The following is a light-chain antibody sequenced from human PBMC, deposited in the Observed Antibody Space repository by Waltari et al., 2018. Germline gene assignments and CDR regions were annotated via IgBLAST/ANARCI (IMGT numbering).Light chain of an antibody. CDR1: QGISSY. CDR3: QHLNNYPLS. V-gene: IGKV1-9*01. CDR2: AAS. Sequence: DIQLTQSPSFLSASVGVRVTITCRASQGISSYLAWYQQKPGRAPKLLIYAASTLQSGVPSRFSGSGSGTEFTLAISSLQTEDFATYYCQHLNNYPLSFGGGTKVEIK. J-gene: IGKJ4*01.